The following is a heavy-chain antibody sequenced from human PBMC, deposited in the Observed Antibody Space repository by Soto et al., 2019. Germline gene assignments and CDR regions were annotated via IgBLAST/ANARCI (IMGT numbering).Heavy chain of an antibody. J-gene: IGHJ4*02. CDR3: KTDPSRGYSFGI. CDR2: FGPAYVDV. Sequence: VAGVQVSCKVSGRTLTELSILWVREAPGKGLEWRGGFGPAYVDVKYARNVPGRMTVTEDTPTEAAYLDLSSLRSEDTAVYFCKTDPSRGYSFGIWGQRTLVTAPS. D-gene: IGHD5-18*01. V-gene: IGHV1-24*01. CDR1: GRTLTELS.